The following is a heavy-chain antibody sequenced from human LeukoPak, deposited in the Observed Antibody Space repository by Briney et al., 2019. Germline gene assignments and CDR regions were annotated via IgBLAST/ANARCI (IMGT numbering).Heavy chain of an antibody. D-gene: IGHD4-23*01. CDR2: ISYDGSNK. CDR3: AKETIGDYGGNSDFDY. Sequence: PGGSLRLSCAASGFTFSSYGMLWVRQAPGKGGEWVAVISYDGSNKYYADCVKGRFTISRDNSKNTLYVKMNSLRAEDTAVYYCAKETIGDYGGNSDFDYWGQGTLVTVSS. V-gene: IGHV3-30*18. J-gene: IGHJ4*02. CDR1: GFTFSSYG.